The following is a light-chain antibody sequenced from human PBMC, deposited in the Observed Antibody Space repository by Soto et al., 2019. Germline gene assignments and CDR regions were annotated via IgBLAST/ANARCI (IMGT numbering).Light chain of an antibody. CDR1: QSLVHSNGNTY. CDR2: QIF. CDR3: MQATQFPWT. V-gene: IGKV2-24*01. J-gene: IGKJ1*01. Sequence: DIVMTQTPLSSTVTLGQPASISCRSSQSLVHSNGNTYLTWLQQRPGQPPRLLIYQIFNRFSGVPDIFSGSGAVTDFTLNISRVEAEDVVVYYCMQATQFPWTFGQGTKVEIK.